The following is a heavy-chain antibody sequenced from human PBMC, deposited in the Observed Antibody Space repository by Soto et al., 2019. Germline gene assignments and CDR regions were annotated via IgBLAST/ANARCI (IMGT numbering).Heavy chain of an antibody. Sequence: GGSLRLSCAAFGFTFSSYGMHWVSQAQGKGLEWVAVIWYDGSNKYYADSVKGRFTISRDNSKNTLYLQMNSLRAEDTAVYYCARDEGSLSTIRGRCGYWGQGTLVTVSS. J-gene: IGHJ4*02. CDR3: ARDEGSLSTIRGRCGY. CDR1: GFTFSSYG. D-gene: IGHD5-12*01. V-gene: IGHV3-33*01. CDR2: IWYDGSNK.